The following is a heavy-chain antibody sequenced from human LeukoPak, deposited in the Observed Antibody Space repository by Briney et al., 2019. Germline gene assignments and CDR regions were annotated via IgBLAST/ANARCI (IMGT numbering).Heavy chain of an antibody. V-gene: IGHV1-2*02. Sequence: EASVKLSCSASAYAFTVCYKHLVRLAHGPGNEWMGWINTNSGGTNYAQKFQGRVTMTRDTSISTAYMELSRLRSDDTAVYYCARASYYYDSSGYPGYYFDYWGQGTLVTVSS. D-gene: IGHD3-22*01. CDR1: AYAFTVCY. CDR2: INTNSGGT. J-gene: IGHJ4*02. CDR3: ARASYYYDSSGYPGYYFDY.